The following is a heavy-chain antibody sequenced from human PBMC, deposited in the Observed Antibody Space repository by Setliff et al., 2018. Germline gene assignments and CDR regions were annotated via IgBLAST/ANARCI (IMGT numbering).Heavy chain of an antibody. J-gene: IGHJ6*03. Sequence: GESLKISCKGSGYSFTTYWIGWVRQMPGKGLEWMGIIYPGDSDTRYSPSLQGQFTISADKSISTAYLKWSSLKASDTAVYYGAKSPPGYYDSTGWHQRNYYMDVWGKGTTVTVSS. CDR2: IYPGDSDT. D-gene: IGHD3-22*01. CDR3: AKSPPGYYDSTGWHQRNYYMDV. V-gene: IGHV5-51*01. CDR1: GYSFTTYW.